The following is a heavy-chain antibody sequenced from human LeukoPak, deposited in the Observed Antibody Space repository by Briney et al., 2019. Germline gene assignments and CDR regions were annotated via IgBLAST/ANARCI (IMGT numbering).Heavy chain of an antibody. CDR3: TTLPGYYIFDY. D-gene: IGHD3-9*01. V-gene: IGHV3-15*01. CDR2: IKSKTDGGTT. Sequence: GGSLRLSCAASGFTFSNAWVSWVRQAPGKGLEWVGRIKSKTDGGTTDYAAPVKGRFTISRDDSKNTLYLQMNSLKTEDTAVYYCTTLPGYYIFDYWGQGTLVTVSS. CDR1: GFTFSNAW. J-gene: IGHJ4*02.